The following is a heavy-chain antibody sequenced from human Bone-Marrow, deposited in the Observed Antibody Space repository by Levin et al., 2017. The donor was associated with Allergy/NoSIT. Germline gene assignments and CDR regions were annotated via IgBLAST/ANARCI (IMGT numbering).Heavy chain of an antibody. CDR2: INSDGSST. CDR1: GFTLRDYW. D-gene: IGHD3-3*01. CDR3: SRAPADNDFWSGDPVNFDD. Sequence: PGGSLRLSCAASGFTLRDYWMHWVRQAPGKGLVWVSRINSDGSSTNYADSVKGRFVISRDNAKNTVYLQMNSLRVEDTAMYFCSRAPADNDFWSGDPVNFDDGGQGTLVTVSS. J-gene: IGHJ4*02. V-gene: IGHV3-74*01.